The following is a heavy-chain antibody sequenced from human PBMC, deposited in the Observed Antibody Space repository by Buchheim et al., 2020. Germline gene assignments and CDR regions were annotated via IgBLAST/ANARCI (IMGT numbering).Heavy chain of an antibody. V-gene: IGHV3-30*04. CDR1: GFTFSHYA. D-gene: IGHD6-19*01. J-gene: IGHJ6*02. CDR2: ISYDGSNI. CDR3: ARDRGSGWSYYYYGLDV. Sequence: QVQLVESGGGVVQPGRSLRLSCAASGFTFSHYAVHWVRQAPGKGLEWVAVISYDGSNIYYADSVKGRFTFSRDNSKNTLSLQMNSLRAEDTAVYYCARDRGSGWSYYYYGLDVWGQGTT.